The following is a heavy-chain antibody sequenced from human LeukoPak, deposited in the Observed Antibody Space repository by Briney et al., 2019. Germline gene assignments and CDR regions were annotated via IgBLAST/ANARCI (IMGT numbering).Heavy chain of an antibody. CDR3: TTVGSTSKTYYVDH. CDR1: GFTFSDYG. D-gene: IGHD1-26*01. V-gene: IGHV3-15*01. CDR2: IKSKTDDGTT. J-gene: IGHJ4*02. Sequence: GGSLRLSCGVSGFTFSDYGMSWVRQAPGKGLEWVGLIKSKTDDGTTDYAAPVKGRFTISRDDSKNTVYLQTNNPKTEDTAVYYCTTVGSTSKTYYVDHWGQGSLVAVSS.